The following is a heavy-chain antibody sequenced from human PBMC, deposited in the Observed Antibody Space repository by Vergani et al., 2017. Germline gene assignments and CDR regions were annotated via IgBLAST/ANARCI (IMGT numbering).Heavy chain of an antibody. CDR1: GYTFTDYY. D-gene: IGHD4-17*01. J-gene: IGHJ4*02. CDR2: INPNRGGT. V-gene: IGHV1-2*02. Sequence: QVQLVQSGAEVKKPGASVKVSCKASGYTFTDYYMHWVRQAPGQGLGWMGWINPNRGGTNYAQKFQGRVTMTRGTSISTAYMELSRLRSDDTAVYYCARENTVTTEFDYWGQGTLVTVSS. CDR3: ARENTVTTEFDY.